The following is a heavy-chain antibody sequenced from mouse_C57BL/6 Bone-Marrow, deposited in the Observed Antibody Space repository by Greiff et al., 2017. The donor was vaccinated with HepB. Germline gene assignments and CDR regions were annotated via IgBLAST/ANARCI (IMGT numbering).Heavy chain of an antibody. D-gene: IGHD1-1*01. CDR2: INPNNGGT. V-gene: IGHV1-26*01. Sequence: EVQLQQSGPELVKPGASVKISCKASGYTFTDYYMNWVKQSHGKSLEWIGDINPNNGGTSYNQKFKGKATLTVDKSSSTAYMELRSLTSEDSAVYYSASSPDYYGSSYGYYAMDYWGQGTSVTVSS. CDR1: GYTFTDYY. J-gene: IGHJ4*01. CDR3: ASSPDYYGSSYGYYAMDY.